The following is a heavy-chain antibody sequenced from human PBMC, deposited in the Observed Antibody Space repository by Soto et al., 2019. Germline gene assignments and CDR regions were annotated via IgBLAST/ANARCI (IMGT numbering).Heavy chain of an antibody. V-gene: IGHV3-11*01. Sequence: KPGGSLRLSCAASGFDFGDYYMSWSRLAPGKGLEWISYISDSGSPLYYADSVKGRFSISRDNVKNSVYLQMNNLRADDTALHFCARDIRGYGMDVWGQGTTVTVSS. J-gene: IGHJ6*02. D-gene: IGHD3-10*01. CDR1: GFDFGDYY. CDR2: ISDSGSPL. CDR3: ARDIRGYGMDV.